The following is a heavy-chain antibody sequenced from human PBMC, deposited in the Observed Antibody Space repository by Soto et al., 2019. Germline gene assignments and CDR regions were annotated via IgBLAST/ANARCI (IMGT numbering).Heavy chain of an antibody. CDR2: IRQDGSEM. Sequence: SGGSLRLSCAASGFTFGASWMNWVRQAPGKGLEWVANIRQDGSEMYYADSVKGRFTVSRDNAKNLLYLQMHSLRVEDTAVFYCAGKGASEIWGQGTMVTVSS. CDR3: AGKGASEI. J-gene: IGHJ3*02. D-gene: IGHD3-10*01. CDR1: GFTFGASW. V-gene: IGHV3-7*01.